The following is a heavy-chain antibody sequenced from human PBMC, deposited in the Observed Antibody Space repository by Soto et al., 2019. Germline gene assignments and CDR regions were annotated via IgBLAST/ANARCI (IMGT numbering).Heavy chain of an antibody. J-gene: IGHJ6*02. CDR1: RFTFSDSY. CDR2: ITFSGNTV. CDR3: ARVSWREKYGMDV. Sequence: PGGSLRLSCAASRFTFSDSYMSWIRQAPGKGLEWISYITFSGNTVCYADSLKGRFTISRDNAKNSLYLQMNRLRAEDTAVYYCARVSWREKYGMDVWGQGTTVTVSS. V-gene: IGHV3-11*01.